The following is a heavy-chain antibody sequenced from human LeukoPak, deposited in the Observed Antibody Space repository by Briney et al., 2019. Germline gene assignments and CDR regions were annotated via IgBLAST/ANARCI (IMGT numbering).Heavy chain of an antibody. D-gene: IGHD3-9*01. J-gene: IGHJ5*02. CDR2: INHSGST. CDR3: ARDLPYNYDILTGYFRWFDP. Sequence: SETLSLTCAVYGGSFSGYYWSWIRQPPGKGLEWIGEINHSGSTNYDPSLKSRVTISVDTSKNQFSLKLSSVTAADTAVYYCARDLPYNYDILTGYFRWFDPWGQGTLVTVSS. CDR1: GGSFSGYY. V-gene: IGHV4-34*01.